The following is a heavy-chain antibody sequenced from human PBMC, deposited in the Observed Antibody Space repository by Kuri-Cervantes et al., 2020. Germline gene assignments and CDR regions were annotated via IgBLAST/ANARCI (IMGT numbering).Heavy chain of an antibody. CDR3: ARGALITTTTFYSYYYMDV. V-gene: IGHV4-4*02. D-gene: IGHD3-10*01. CDR1: GGSIISNNW. J-gene: IGHJ6*03. CDR2: ISHTGKT. Sequence: SETLSLTCTVSGGSIISNNWWSLVRQSPGKGLEWIGDISHTGKTNHNPSLKSRLTISVDKSKNQFSLKLTSVTAADTAVYYCARGALITTTTFYSYYYMDVWGKGTTVTVSS.